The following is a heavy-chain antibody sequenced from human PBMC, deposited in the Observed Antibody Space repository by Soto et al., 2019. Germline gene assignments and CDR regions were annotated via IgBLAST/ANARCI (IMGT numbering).Heavy chain of an antibody. CDR3: AKDSRITIFGVVITHNGFDP. CDR1: GFTFSSYG. Sequence: GGSLRLSCAASGFTFSSYGMHWVRQAPGKGLEWVAVISYDGSNKYYADSVKGRFTISRDNSKNTLYLQMNSLRAEDTAVYYCAKDSRITIFGVVITHNGFDPWGQGTLVTVS. D-gene: IGHD3-3*01. V-gene: IGHV3-30*18. CDR2: ISYDGSNK. J-gene: IGHJ5*02.